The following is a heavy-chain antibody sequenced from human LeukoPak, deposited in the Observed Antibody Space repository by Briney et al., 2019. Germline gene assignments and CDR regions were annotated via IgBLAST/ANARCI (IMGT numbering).Heavy chain of an antibody. CDR2: IYSGGSS. D-gene: IGHD3-10*01. CDR1: GSSVSSNY. V-gene: IGHV3-53*01. Sequence: PGGSLRLSCAASGSSVSSNYMSWVRQAPGKGLEWVSVIYSGGSSYYGDSVKGRFTISRDDAKNSLYLQMNSLRAEDTAVYYCVPVYYGSGSDWGQGTLVTVSS. CDR3: VPVYYGSGSD. J-gene: IGHJ4*02.